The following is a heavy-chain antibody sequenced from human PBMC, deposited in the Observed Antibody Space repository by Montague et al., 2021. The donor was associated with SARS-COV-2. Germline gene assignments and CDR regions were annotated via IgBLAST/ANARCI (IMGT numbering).Heavy chain of an antibody. D-gene: IGHD3-10*01. V-gene: IGHV4-59*01. J-gene: IGHJ4*02. CDR1: GGSMSRYH. CDR3: ARDVRYYYDQ. Sequence: SETLSLTCSVSGGSMSRYHWVWIRQPPGKGLEWIGYVSYCGSTNYNLSLKSRVTISLDTSKNRFSLRVTSVTAADTAVYYCARDVRYYYDQWGQGILVTVSS. CDR2: VSYCGST.